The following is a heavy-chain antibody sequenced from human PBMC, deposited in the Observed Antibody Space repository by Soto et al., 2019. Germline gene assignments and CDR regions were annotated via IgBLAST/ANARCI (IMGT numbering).Heavy chain of an antibody. CDR1: GGSIGTYY. V-gene: IGHV4-59*08. CDR3: ARHPGYYDILTGYTTYYFDY. J-gene: IGHJ4*02. CDR2: IYYRGNT. D-gene: IGHD3-9*01. Sequence: SETLSLTCTVSGGSIGTYYWSWIRQHPGKGLEWIGYIYYRGNTDYNPSLKSRVTISLDTPKNQFSLKLSSVTAADTAVYYCARHPGYYDILTGYTTYYFDYWGQGILVTVSS.